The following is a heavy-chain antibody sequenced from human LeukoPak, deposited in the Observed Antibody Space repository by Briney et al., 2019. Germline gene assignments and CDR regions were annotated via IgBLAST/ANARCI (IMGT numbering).Heavy chain of an antibody. D-gene: IGHD3-3*01. Sequence: SETLSLTCTVSGGSISSYYWSWIRQPPGRGLEWIGYIYYSGITNYNPSLKSRVTISVDTSKNQFSLKLNSVTAADTAVYYCASGWSGYYIPEYFQHWGQGTLVTVSS. CDR2: IYYSGIT. CDR1: GGSISSYY. J-gene: IGHJ1*01. CDR3: ASGWSGYYIPEYFQH. V-gene: IGHV4-59*08.